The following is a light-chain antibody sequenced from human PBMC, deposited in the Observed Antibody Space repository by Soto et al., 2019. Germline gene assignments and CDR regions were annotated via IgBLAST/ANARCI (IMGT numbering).Light chain of an antibody. CDR2: GAS. J-gene: IGKJ2*01. V-gene: IGKV1D-13*01. CDR1: QDISST. Sequence: AIQLTQSPSSLSESVGDRVTITCRASQDISSTLVWYQQKPGKAPKLLIYGASNLESGVPSRFSGDGSGTDFTLTIKNLQSEDFATYHCQQFKNYPRTFGQGTKLEIK. CDR3: QQFKNYPRT.